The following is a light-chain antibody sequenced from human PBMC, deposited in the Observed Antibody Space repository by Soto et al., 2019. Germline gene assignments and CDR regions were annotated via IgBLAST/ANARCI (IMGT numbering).Light chain of an antibody. J-gene: IGKJ4*01. CDR3: QQSYSTLFT. CDR1: QSISSY. CDR2: AAS. Sequence: DIQMTQSPSSLSAYVGDRVTITCRASQSISSYLNWYQQKPGKAPKLLIYAASSLQSGVPSRFSGSGSGTDFTLTISSLQPEDFATYYCQQSYSTLFTFGGGTKVDIK. V-gene: IGKV1-39*01.